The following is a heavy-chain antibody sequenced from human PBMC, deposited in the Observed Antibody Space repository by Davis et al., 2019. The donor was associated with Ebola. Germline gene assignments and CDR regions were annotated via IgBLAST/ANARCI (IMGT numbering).Heavy chain of an antibody. CDR1: GYTFTSYD. J-gene: IGHJ4*02. Sequence: AASVKVFCKASGYTFTSYDINWVRQATGQGPEWMGWMNPNSANTGYARKLQGRVTMTRDTSITTAYMELSSLTSEDTAVYYCVRGEDYCTSASCYDYWGQGTLVTVSS. V-gene: IGHV1-8*01. CDR3: VRGEDYCTSASCYDY. D-gene: IGHD2-2*01. CDR2: MNPNSANT.